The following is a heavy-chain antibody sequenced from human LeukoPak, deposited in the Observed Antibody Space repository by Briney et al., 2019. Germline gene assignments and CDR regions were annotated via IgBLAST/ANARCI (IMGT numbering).Heavy chain of an antibody. J-gene: IGHJ4*02. Sequence: GGSLRLSCAASGFTFSSYAMSWVRLAPGKGLEWVSAISGSGGSTYYADSVKGRFAISRDNSKNTLYLQMNSLRAEDTAVYYCAKEGRIAVATNDYWGQGTLVTVSS. CDR2: ISGSGGST. CDR3: AKEGRIAVATNDY. CDR1: GFTFSSYA. D-gene: IGHD6-19*01. V-gene: IGHV3-23*01.